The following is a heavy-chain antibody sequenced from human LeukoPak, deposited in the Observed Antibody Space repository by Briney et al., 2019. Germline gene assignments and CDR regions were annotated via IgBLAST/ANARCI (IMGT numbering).Heavy chain of an antibody. D-gene: IGHD3-10*01. V-gene: IGHV3-7*01. CDR1: GFTFSSYW. Sequence: GGSLRLSCAASGFTFSSYWMSWVRQAPGKGLGWVANIKQDGSEKYYVDSVKGRFTISRDNAKNSLYLQMNSLRAEDTAVYYCARDGGLWFGELFIDYWGQGTLVTVSS. CDR2: IKQDGSEK. J-gene: IGHJ4*02. CDR3: ARDGGLWFGELFIDY.